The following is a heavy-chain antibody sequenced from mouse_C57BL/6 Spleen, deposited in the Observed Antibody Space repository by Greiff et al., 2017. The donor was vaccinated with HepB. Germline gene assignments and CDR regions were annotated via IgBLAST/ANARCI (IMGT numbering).Heavy chain of an antibody. CDR2: IHPNSGST. CDR3: ARRNYYGNDWYFDV. J-gene: IGHJ1*03. D-gene: IGHD1-1*01. V-gene: IGHV1-64*01. CDR1: GYTFTSYW. Sequence: QVQLQQSGAELVKPGASVKLSCKASGYTFTSYWMHWVKQRPGQGLEWIGMIHPNSGSTNYNEKFKSKATLTVDKSSSTAYMQLSSLTSEDSAVYYCARRNYYGNDWYFDVWGTGTTVTVSS.